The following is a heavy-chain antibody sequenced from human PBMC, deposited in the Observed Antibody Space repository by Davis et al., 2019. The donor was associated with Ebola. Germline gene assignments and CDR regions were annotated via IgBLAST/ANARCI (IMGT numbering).Heavy chain of an antibody. CDR3: ARHVGYYGSGAPGGMDV. CDR2: IYYSGST. V-gene: IGHV4-39*01. Sequence: PSETLSLTCTVSGGSISSSSYYWGWIRQPPGKGLEWIGSIYYSGSTYYNPSLKSRVTISVDTSKNQFSLKLSSVTAADTAVYYCARHVGYYGSGAPGGMDVWGQGTTVTVSS. D-gene: IGHD3-10*01. CDR1: GGSISSSSYY. J-gene: IGHJ6*02.